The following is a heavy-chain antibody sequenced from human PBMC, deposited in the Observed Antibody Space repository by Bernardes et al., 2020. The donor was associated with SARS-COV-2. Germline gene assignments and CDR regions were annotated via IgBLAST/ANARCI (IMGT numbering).Heavy chain of an antibody. V-gene: IGHV4-61*08. CDR1: GGSISSGGYY. D-gene: IGHD2-2*01. J-gene: IGHJ6*02. CDR2: IYYSGTT. CDR3: ARHARDCSRGVCQTYYYYAMDV. Sequence: SETLSLTCTVSGGSISSGGYYWSWIRQHPGKGLEWIGYIYYSGTTNYNPSLKSRVTISIDTSKNQFSLKLSSVTAADTAVYYCARHARDCSRGVCQTYYYYAMDVWGQGTTVTVSS.